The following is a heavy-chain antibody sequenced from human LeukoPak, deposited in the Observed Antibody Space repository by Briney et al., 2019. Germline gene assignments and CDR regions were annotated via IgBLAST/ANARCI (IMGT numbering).Heavy chain of an antibody. Sequence: GGSLRLSCEASGFTFNAYWMTWVRQAPGKGLEWLANIKEDGTEHNYLDSVKGRFTISRDNTKNSLYLQMNGLRADDTAVYYCARDPPVGGAYFDYWGQGTLVTVSS. V-gene: IGHV3-7*01. CDR1: GFTFNAYW. CDR3: ARDPPVGGAYFDY. CDR2: IKEDGTEH. J-gene: IGHJ4*02. D-gene: IGHD1-26*01.